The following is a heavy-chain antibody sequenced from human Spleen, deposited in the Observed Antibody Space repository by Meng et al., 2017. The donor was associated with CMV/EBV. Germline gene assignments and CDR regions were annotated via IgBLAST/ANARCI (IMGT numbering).Heavy chain of an antibody. CDR3: ARDASYSTREVLPAPIPYYYGMDV. CDR2: INTYNSNT. CDR1: GYTFTSYG. J-gene: IGHJ6*02. Sequence: ASVKVSCKASGYTFTSYGISWVRQAPGQGLKWMGWINTYNSNTKYAQELQGRVTMTTDTSTSTGYMELRSLRSDDTAVYYCARDASYSTREVLPAPIPYYYGMDVWGQGTTVTVS. D-gene: IGHD2-2*01. V-gene: IGHV1-18*01.